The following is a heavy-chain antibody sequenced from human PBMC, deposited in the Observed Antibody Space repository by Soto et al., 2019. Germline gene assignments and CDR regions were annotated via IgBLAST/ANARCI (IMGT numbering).Heavy chain of an antibody. J-gene: IGHJ4*02. V-gene: IGHV3-53*01. D-gene: IGHD5-12*01. Sequence: GGSLRLSCAASGFTVSTTFISWVRQAPWKGLDWVSVIYRGGITYYADSVRGRFTISRDNSRNTLYLQMTSLRVEDTAVYFCAYKATYDPGVDQWGQGTLVTVSS. CDR3: AYKATYDPGVDQ. CDR1: GFTVSTTF. CDR2: IYRGGIT.